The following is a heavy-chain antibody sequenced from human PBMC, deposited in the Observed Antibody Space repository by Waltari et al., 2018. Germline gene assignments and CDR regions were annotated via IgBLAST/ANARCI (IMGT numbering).Heavy chain of an antibody. D-gene: IGHD4-17*01. CDR1: GGSFSGYY. V-gene: IGHV4-34*01. CDR2: INHSGST. J-gene: IGHJ3*02. Sequence: QVQLQQWGAGLLKPSETLSLTCAVYGGSFSGYYWSWIRQPPGKGLEWIGEINHSGSTNYNPSLKSRVTISVGTSKNQFSLRLSSVTAADTAVYYCARITTVTTSAFDIWGQGTMVTVSS. CDR3: ARITTVTTSAFDI.